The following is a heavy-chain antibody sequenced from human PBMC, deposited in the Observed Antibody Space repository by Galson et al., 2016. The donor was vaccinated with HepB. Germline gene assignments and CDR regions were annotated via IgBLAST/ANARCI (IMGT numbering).Heavy chain of an antibody. CDR3: AKVTRPGISAPRYGMDV. CDR1: GFTFSDYA. V-gene: IGHV3-23*01. Sequence: SLRLSCAASGFTFSDYAMTWVRQAPGKGLEWVSGITGNGSGTYNGGSVKGRFAISRDNSKNTLFLQMNNLRAEDTALYYCAKVTRPGISAPRYGMDVWGRGTTVTVSS. J-gene: IGHJ6*04. D-gene: IGHD6-13*01. CDR2: ITGNGSGT.